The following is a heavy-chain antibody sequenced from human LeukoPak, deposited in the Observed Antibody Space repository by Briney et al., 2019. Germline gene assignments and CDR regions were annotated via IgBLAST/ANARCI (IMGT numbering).Heavy chain of an antibody. J-gene: IGHJ6*02. CDR2: IYYSGST. CDR3: ARAGPRPGYCSSTSCPDYYGMDV. D-gene: IGHD2-2*01. CDR1: GGSISSGGYY. Sequence: SQTLSLTCTVSGGSISSGGYYWSWIRQHPGKGLEWIGYIYYSGSTYYNPSLKSRVTISVDTSKNQFSLKLSPVTAADTAVYYCARAGPRPGYCSSTSCPDYYGMDVWGQGTTVTVSS. V-gene: IGHV4-31*03.